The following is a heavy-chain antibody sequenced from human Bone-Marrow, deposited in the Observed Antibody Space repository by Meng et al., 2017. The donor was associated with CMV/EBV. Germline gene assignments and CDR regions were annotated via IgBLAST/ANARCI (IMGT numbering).Heavy chain of an antibody. CDR1: GFTFSDYE. V-gene: IGHV3-30*02. D-gene: IGHD3-3*01. Sequence: GESLKISCAASGFTFSDYEMNWVRQAPGKGLEWVAFIRYDGSNKYYADSVKGRFTIPRDNSKNTLYLQMKSLRADETAVYYCAKDRRYDFWSGFGYWGQGTLVTVSS. J-gene: IGHJ4*02. CDR3: AKDRRYDFWSGFGY. CDR2: IRYDGSNK.